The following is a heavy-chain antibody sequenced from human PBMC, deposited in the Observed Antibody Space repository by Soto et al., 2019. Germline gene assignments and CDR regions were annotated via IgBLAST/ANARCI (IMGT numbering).Heavy chain of an antibody. CDR1: GFTFSSYG. V-gene: IGHV3-30*18. CDR2: ISYDGSNK. J-gene: IGHJ4*02. CDR3: AKVVYRYCSGGSCQPDY. D-gene: IGHD2-15*01. Sequence: PGGSLRLSCAASGFTFSSYGMHWVRQAPGKGLEWVAVISYDGSNKYYADSVKGRFTISRDNSKNTLYLQMNSLRAEDTAVYYCAKVVYRYCSGGSCQPDYWGQGTLVTVS.